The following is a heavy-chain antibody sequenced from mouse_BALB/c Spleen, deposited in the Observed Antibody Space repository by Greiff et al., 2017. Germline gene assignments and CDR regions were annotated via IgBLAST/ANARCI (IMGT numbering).Heavy chain of an antibody. D-gene: IGHD1-1*01. CDR2: IDPENGDT. V-gene: IGHV14-4*02. J-gene: IGHJ2*01. CDR1: GFNIKDYY. CDR3: NGAGYYDVFDY. Sequence: EVQLQESGAELVRSGASVKLSCTASGFNIKDYYMHWVKQRPEQGLEWIGWIDPENGDTEYAPKFQGKATMTADTSSNTAYLQLSSLTSEDTAVYYCNGAGYYDVFDYWGQGTTHTVSS.